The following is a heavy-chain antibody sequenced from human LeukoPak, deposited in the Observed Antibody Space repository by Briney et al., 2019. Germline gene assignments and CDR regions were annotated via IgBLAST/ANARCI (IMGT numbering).Heavy chain of an antibody. D-gene: IGHD3-22*01. V-gene: IGHV4-4*02. Sequence: SGTLSLTCAVSGGSISTRNWWSWVRQPPGKGLEWIGEVHHSGSTNYNPSLKSRVTISVDTSKNQFSLKLSSVTAADTAVYYCARGVTTMIVDYWGQGTLVTVSS. CDR2: VHHSGST. J-gene: IGHJ4*02. CDR1: GGSISTRNW. CDR3: ARGVTTMIVDY.